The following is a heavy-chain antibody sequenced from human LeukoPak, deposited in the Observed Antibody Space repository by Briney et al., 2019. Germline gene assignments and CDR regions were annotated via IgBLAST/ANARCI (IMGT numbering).Heavy chain of an antibody. D-gene: IGHD1-26*01. CDR2: IIPIFGTA. V-gene: IGHV1-69*05. J-gene: IGHJ6*02. CDR1: GGTFSSYA. Sequence: GASVKVSCKASGGTFSSYAISWVRQAPGQGLEWMGGIIPIFGTANYAQKFQGRVTITRDTSATTAYMELSSLRSEDTAVYYCARDVGRYGMDVWGQGTTVTVSS. CDR3: ARDVGRYGMDV.